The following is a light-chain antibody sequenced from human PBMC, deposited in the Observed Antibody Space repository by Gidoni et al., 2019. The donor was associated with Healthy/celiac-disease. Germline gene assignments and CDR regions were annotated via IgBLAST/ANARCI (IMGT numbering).Light chain of an antibody. CDR1: SSNIGSNY. Sequence: HSVLTQPPSSSASPGQRVTISCSGSSSNIGSNYVHWYQQHPGTAPKLLIYSNNQRPPGVPDRFSGSKSGTTASLAISGLQSEDEADYYCAAWDDSLSGPVFGGGTKLTVL. V-gene: IGLV1-47*02. CDR2: SNN. J-gene: IGLJ2*01. CDR3: AAWDDSLSGPV.